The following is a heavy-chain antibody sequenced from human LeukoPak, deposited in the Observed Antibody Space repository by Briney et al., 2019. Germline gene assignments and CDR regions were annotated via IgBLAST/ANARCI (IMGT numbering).Heavy chain of an antibody. CDR3: ARDHSSIGAFDI. V-gene: IGHV1-18*01. CDR1: GYPFTSGA. D-gene: IGHD6-13*01. Sequence: ASVKVSCKASGYPFTSGAFSWVRQAPGQGLEWVGWINPYNDDKHSAPKFQGRLTLTTDTSTSTAYMELRSLRSDDTAVYYCARDHSSIGAFDIWGQGTMVTVSS. J-gene: IGHJ3*02. CDR2: INPYNDDK.